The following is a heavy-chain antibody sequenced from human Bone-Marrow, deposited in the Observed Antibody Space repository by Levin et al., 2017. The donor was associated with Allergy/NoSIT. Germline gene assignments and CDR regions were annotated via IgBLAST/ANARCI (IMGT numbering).Heavy chain of an antibody. CDR1: GFTFSSYA. V-gene: IGHV3-30-3*01. Sequence: GASVKVSCAASGFTFSSYAMHWVRQAPGKGLEWVAVISYDGSNKYYADSVKGRFTISRDNSKNTLYLQMNSLRAEDTAVYYCARDPPDLTVTPPAHWYFDLWGRGTLVTVSS. D-gene: IGHD4-17*01. CDR2: ISYDGSNK. J-gene: IGHJ2*01. CDR3: ARDPPDLTVTPPAHWYFDL.